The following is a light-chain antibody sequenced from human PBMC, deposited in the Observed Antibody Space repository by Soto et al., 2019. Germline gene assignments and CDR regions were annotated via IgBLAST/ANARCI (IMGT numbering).Light chain of an antibody. CDR1: QSLLHSNGYNY. CDR2: LGS. J-gene: IGKJ4*01. V-gene: IGKV2-28*01. CDR3: LQGLHTPLT. Sequence: DIVMTQSPLSLPVTPGEPASISCRSSQSLLHSNGYNYLDWYLQKPWQSPQLLIYLGSNRASGVPDMFSCSGSGTDFTLKISRVEAEDVGVYYCLQGLHTPLTFGGGTKVEIK.